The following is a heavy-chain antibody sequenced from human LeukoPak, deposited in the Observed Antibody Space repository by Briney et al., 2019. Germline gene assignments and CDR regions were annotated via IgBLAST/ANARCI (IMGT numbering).Heavy chain of an antibody. D-gene: IGHD1-26*01. CDR1: GYRFTAYW. CDR2: IYPADSDT. J-gene: IGHJ4*02. V-gene: IGHV5-51*01. Sequence: GESLKISCKASGYRFTAYWIGWVRQMPGKGLEWMGVIYPADSDTTYSPSFQGQVTISADKSNNIAYLEWDSLKASDSATYYCARRTRSGTYYSLFFDYWGQGALVTVSS. CDR3: ARRTRSGTYYSLFFDY.